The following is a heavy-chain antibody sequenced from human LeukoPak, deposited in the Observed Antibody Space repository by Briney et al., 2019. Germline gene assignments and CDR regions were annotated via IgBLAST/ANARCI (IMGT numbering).Heavy chain of an antibody. CDR1: DGSINGYY. Sequence: SGTLSLTCTVSDGSINGYYWSWIRQPPGKGLDWIGYMYSGGTTKYSPSLKSRLTISEDTSKNQFSLKLTSVTAADTAVYYCARHSAHRSTNDAFDMWGQGTLVTVSS. J-gene: IGHJ3*02. CDR3: ARHSAHRSTNDAFDM. CDR2: MYSGGTT. D-gene: IGHD2-21*01. V-gene: IGHV4-59*01.